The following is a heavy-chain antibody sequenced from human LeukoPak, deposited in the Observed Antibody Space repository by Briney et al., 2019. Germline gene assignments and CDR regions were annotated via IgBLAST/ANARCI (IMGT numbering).Heavy chain of an antibody. J-gene: IGHJ2*01. V-gene: IGHV4-30-4*01. CDR3: ARDRANADYGGIDL. Sequence: PSETLSLTCTVSGGSINSGDYYWSWIRQPPGKGLEWIGYIYYSGSTYYNPSLKSRVTISVDTSKNQFSLKLSSVTAADTAVYYCARDRANADYGGIDLWGRGTLVTVSS. D-gene: IGHD4-23*01. CDR1: GGSINSGDYY. CDR2: IYYSGST.